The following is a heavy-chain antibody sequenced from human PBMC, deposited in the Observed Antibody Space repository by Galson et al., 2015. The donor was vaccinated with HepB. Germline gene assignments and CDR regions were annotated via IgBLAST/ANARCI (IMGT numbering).Heavy chain of an antibody. V-gene: IGHV1-2*02. CDR2: INPNSGGT. CDR1: GYTFTGYY. J-gene: IGHJ4*02. CDR3: ARNSLSGYDPDGPYIAAAGTVDY. Sequence: SVKVSCKASGYTFTGYYMHWVRQAPGQGLEWMGWINPNSGGTNYAQKFQGRVTMTRDTSISTAYMELSRLRSDDTAVYYCARNSLSGYDPDGPYIAAAGTVDYWGQGTLVTVSS. D-gene: IGHD6-13*01.